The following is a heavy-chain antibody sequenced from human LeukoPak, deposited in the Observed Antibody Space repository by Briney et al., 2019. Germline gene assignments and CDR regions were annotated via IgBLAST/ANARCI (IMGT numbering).Heavy chain of an antibody. CDR2: IKSDGSYT. V-gene: IGHV3-74*01. Sequence: GGSLRLSCAASGFTFSSNWMHWVRQAPGKGLVWVSRIKSDGSYTNYADSVKGRFTISRDNAKNSLYLQMNSLRAEDTAVYYCARDRRAHNWGQGTLVTVSS. CDR1: GFTFSSNW. J-gene: IGHJ4*02. CDR3: ARDRRAHN.